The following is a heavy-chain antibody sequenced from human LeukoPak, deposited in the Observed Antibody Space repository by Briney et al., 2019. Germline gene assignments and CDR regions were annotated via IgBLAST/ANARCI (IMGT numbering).Heavy chain of an antibody. CDR1: GGSISSYY. Sequence: PSETLSLTCTVSGGSISSYYWSWLRQPPGKGLEWIGYIYYSGSTNYNPSLKSRVTISVDTSKNQFSLKLSSVTAADTAVYYCARVVAYYYYGMDVWGQGTTVTVSS. V-gene: IGHV4-59*01. CDR2: IYYSGST. CDR3: ARVVAYYYYGMDV. D-gene: IGHD2-15*01. J-gene: IGHJ6*02.